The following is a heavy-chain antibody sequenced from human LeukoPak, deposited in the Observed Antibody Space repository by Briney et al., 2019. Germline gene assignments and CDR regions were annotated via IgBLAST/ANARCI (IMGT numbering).Heavy chain of an antibody. CDR3: AALEPVDY. CDR1: GFSFSSYT. D-gene: IGHD1-1*01. J-gene: IGHJ4*02. Sequence: RAGGSLRLSCAASGFSFSSYTMNWVRQAPGKGLQWVSSITSGSTIYYADSVKGRFTISRDNAKTSLYLQMNSLRAEDTAVYYCAALEPVDYWGQGTLVTVPS. V-gene: IGHV3-21*01. CDR2: ITSGSTI.